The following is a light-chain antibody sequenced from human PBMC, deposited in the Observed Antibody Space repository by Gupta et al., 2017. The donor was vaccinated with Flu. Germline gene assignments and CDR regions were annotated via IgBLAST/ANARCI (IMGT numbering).Light chain of an antibody. CDR3: QQYKYWPFT. Sequence: EVLMTQSPATLSVSPGNGATLSCRASQGISTALAWYQQKPGQPPRLLIFDKSTRATGIPARFSGSGTGTDFTLTISSLQAEDSAVYWCQQYKYWPFTFGGGTTVESK. CDR2: DKS. CDR1: QGISTA. J-gene: IGKJ4*01. V-gene: IGKV3-15*01.